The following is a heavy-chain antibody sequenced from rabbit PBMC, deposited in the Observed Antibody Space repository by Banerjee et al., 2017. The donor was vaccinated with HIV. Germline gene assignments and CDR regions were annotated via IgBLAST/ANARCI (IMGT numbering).Heavy chain of an antibody. J-gene: IGHJ4*01. V-gene: IGHV1S45*01. Sequence: QEQLVESGGDLVKPGASLTLTCTASGFSFSSRYYMNWVRQAPGKGLEWIACIDAGSSGDTYYASWAKGRFTISKTSSTTVTLQMTSLTAADTATYFCARETSSGWGVVSYYFNLWAQGPSSPS. CDR3: ARETSSGWGVVSYYFNL. D-gene: IGHD4-1*01. CDR1: GFSFSSRYY. CDR2: IDAGSSGDT.